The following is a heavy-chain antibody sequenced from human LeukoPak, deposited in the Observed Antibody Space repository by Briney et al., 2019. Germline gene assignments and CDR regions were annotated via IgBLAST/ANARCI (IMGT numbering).Heavy chain of an antibody. CDR1: GGSISSHY. CDR2: IYYSGST. D-gene: IGHD5-24*01. CDR3: ARRDGYKAFDP. V-gene: IGHV4-59*08. J-gene: IGHJ5*02. Sequence: SETLSLTCTVSGGSISSHYWSWIRQPPGKGLEWIGYIYYSGSTNYNPSLKSRVTISVDTSKNQFSLKLSPVTAADTAVYYCARRDGYKAFDPWGQGTLVTVSS.